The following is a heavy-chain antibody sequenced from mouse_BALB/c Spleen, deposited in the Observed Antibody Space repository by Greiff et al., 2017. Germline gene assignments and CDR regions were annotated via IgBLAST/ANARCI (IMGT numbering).Heavy chain of an antibody. D-gene: IGHD2-2*01. CDR1: GYSITSDYA. V-gene: IGHV3-2*02. CDR2: ISYSGST. Sequence: EVKVEESGPGLVKPSQSLSLTCTVTGYSITSDYAWNWIRQFPGNKLEWMGYISYSGSTSYNPSLKSRISITRDTSKNQFFLQLNSVTTEDTATYYCARSRGYFDYWGQGTTLTVSS. CDR3: ARSRGYFDY. J-gene: IGHJ2*01.